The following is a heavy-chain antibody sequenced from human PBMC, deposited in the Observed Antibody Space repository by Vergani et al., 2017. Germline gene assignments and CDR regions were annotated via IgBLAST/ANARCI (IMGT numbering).Heavy chain of an antibody. V-gene: IGHV4-34*01. CDR3: AREVRVDIVVVPAANWFDP. J-gene: IGHJ5*02. Sequence: QVQLQQWGAGLLKPSETLSLTCAVYGGSFSGYYWSWIRQPPGKGLEWIGEINHSGSTNYNPSLKSRVTISVDTSKNQFSLKLSSVTAADTAVYYCAREVRVDIVVVPAANWFDPWGQGTLVTVSS. D-gene: IGHD2-2*01. CDR2: INHSGST. CDR1: GGSFSGYY.